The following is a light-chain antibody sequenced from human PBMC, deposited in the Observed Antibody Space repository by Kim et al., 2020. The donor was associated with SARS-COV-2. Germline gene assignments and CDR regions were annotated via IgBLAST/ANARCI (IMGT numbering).Light chain of an antibody. CDR2: GAS. CDR3: QQYNNWLS. Sequence: EIVMTQSPATLSVSPGERATLSCRASQSVSRNLAWYQQKPGQAPRLLIYGASTRATGIPARFSGSGSGTEFTLTISSLQSEDFAVYYCQQYNNWLSFGGGTKLEI. CDR1: QSVSRN. J-gene: IGKJ4*01. V-gene: IGKV3-15*01.